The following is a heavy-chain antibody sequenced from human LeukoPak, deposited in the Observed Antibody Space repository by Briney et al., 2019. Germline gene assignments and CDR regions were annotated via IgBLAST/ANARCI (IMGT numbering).Heavy chain of an antibody. D-gene: IGHD3-3*01. J-gene: IGHJ3*02. CDR1: GFTFSSYG. Sequence: GGSLRLSCAASGFTFSSYGMHWVRQAPGKGLEWVAVISYDGSNKYYADSVKGRFTISRDNAKNSLYLQMNSLRAEDTAVYYCAREVGSGWSKFDIWGQGTMVTVSS. CDR3: AREVGSGWSKFDI. V-gene: IGHV3-30*03. CDR2: ISYDGSNK.